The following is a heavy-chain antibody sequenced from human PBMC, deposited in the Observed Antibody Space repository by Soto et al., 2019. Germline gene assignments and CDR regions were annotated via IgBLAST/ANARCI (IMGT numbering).Heavy chain of an antibody. CDR2: IIPILGIA. Sequence: QVQLVQSGAEVKKPRSSVKVSCKTSGGTFSSYTISWVRQAPGQGLEWMGRIIPILGIANYAQKFQGRVTITADKSTSTAYMELSSLRSEDTAVYYCAREAGTSLDYYYYYMDVWGKGTTVTVSS. D-gene: IGHD1-7*01. CDR3: AREAGTSLDYYYYYMDV. CDR1: GGTFSSYT. V-gene: IGHV1-69*08. J-gene: IGHJ6*03.